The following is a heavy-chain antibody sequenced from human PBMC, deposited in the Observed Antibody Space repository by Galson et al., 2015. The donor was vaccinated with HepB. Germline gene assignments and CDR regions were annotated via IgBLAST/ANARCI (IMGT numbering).Heavy chain of an antibody. CDR1: GFTFSSYG. J-gene: IGHJ3*02. D-gene: IGHD3-10*01. CDR3: ARVVTMVRGVGAFDI. CDR2: IWYDGSNK. V-gene: IGHV3-33*01. Sequence: SLRLSCAASGFTFSSYGMHWVRQAPGKGLEWVAVIWYDGSNKYYADSVKGRFTISRDNSKNTLYPQMNSLRAEDTAVYYCARVVTMVRGVGAFDIWGQGTMVTVSS.